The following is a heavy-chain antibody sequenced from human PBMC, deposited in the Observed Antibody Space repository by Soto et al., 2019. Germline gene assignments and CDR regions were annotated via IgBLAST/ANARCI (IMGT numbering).Heavy chain of an antibody. CDR2: INIYSGDA. Sequence: QVRLEQSGPEVKKTGASVKVSCKASGYTFTSYGISWVRQAPGQGLGWMGWINIYSGDANYAQSFQDRVTMTRDKSTNTVYMEMRTLRSDDTAVYYCARALYYYDNSGLAYWGQGTLVTVSS. CDR1: GYTFTSYG. D-gene: IGHD3-22*01. J-gene: IGHJ4*02. V-gene: IGHV1-18*01. CDR3: ARALYYYDNSGLAY.